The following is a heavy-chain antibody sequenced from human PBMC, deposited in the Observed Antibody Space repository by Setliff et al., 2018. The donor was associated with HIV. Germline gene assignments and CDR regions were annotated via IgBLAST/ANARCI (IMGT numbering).Heavy chain of an antibody. CDR3: ATDPHRRDGYNFDS. CDR2: ISRDSYT. D-gene: IGHD2-21*02. J-gene: IGHJ4*02. V-gene: IGHV3-48*04. CDR1: GFTFSSYA. Sequence: GGSLRLSCAASGFTFSSYAMSWVRQAPGKGLEWVSYISRDSYTTYTDSVKGRFTVSRDNTKRSLYLQMNSLRAEDTAVYYCATDPHRRDGYNFDSWGQGTLVTVSS.